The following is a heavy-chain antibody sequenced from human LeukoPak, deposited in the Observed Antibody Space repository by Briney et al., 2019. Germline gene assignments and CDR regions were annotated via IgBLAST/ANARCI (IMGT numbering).Heavy chain of an antibody. D-gene: IGHD2-2*01. Sequence: GGSLRLSCVASGFSFREHYMDWVRQAPGKGLEWVGRTRDKSKSYTTEYAASVRGRFTVSRDDSEKSLYLQMNSLKTEDTAVYYCARGQLGMPGAIDIWGQGTMVTVSS. J-gene: IGHJ3*02. CDR3: ARGQLGMPGAIDI. V-gene: IGHV3-72*01. CDR1: GFSFREHY. CDR2: TRDKSKSYTT.